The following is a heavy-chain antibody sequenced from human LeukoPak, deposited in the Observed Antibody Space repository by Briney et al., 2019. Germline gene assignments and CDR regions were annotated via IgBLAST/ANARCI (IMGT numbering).Heavy chain of an antibody. V-gene: IGHV4-34*01. CDR2: INHSGST. CDR3: ARRQYCSGGSCYSDYFDY. Sequence: SETLSLTCAVYGGSFSGYYWSWIRQPPGKGLEWIGEINHSGSTNYNPSLKSRVTISVDTSKNQFSLKLSSVTAADTAVYCCARRQYCSGGSCYSDYFDYWGQGTLVTVSS. D-gene: IGHD2-15*01. CDR1: GGSFSGYY. J-gene: IGHJ4*02.